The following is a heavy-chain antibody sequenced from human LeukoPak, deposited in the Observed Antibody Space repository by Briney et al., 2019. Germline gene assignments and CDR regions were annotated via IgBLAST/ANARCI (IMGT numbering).Heavy chain of an antibody. CDR1: GGSISSSSYY. V-gene: IGHV4-39*01. CDR2: IYYSGST. CDR3: ARLSGGGTIFGVPNEPTYMDV. D-gene: IGHD3-3*01. Sequence: PSETLSLTCTVSGGSISSSSYYWGWIRQPPGKGLEWIGSIYYSGSTYYNPSLKSRVTISVDTSKNQFSLKLSSVTAADTAVYYCARLSGGGTIFGVPNEPTYMDVWGKGTTVTVSS. J-gene: IGHJ6*03.